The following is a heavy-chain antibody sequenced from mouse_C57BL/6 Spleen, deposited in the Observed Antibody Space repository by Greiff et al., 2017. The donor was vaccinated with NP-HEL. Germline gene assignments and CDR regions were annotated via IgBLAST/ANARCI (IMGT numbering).Heavy chain of an antibody. D-gene: IGHD2-5*01. Sequence: VQLQQSGAELVKPGASVKISCKASGYAFSSYWMNWVKQRPGKGLEWIGQIYPGDGDTNYNGKFKGKATLTADKSSSTAYMQLSSLTSEDSAVYFCARSVYSNYEVYFDVWGTGTTVTVSS. CDR3: ARSVYSNYEVYFDV. J-gene: IGHJ1*03. V-gene: IGHV1-80*01. CDR1: GYAFSSYW. CDR2: IYPGDGDT.